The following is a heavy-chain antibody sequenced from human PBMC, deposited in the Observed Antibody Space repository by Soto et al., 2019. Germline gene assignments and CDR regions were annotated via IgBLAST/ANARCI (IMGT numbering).Heavy chain of an antibody. Sequence: EVQLVQSGAEVKKPGESLKISCKGSGYSFTSYWIGWVRQMPGKGLEWMGIIYPGDSDTRYSPSFQGQVTISADTSIXTAYLQWSSLKASDTAMYYCARTSAAGKYYYGMDVWGQGTTVTVSS. CDR1: GYSFTSYW. D-gene: IGHD6-13*01. J-gene: IGHJ6*02. CDR3: ARTSAAGKYYYGMDV. CDR2: IYPGDSDT. V-gene: IGHV5-51*01.